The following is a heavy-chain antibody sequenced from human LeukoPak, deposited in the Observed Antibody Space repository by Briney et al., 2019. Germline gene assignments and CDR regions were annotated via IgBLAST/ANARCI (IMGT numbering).Heavy chain of an antibody. CDR2: IIVGSGAT. V-gene: IGHV1-58*01. CDR1: GFTSTNFA. CDR3: AADLSNPRMGASYLDS. D-gene: IGHD3-16*01. J-gene: IGHJ4*02. Sequence: SVKVSCKATGFTSTNFAVQWVRQARGQRLEWIGWIIVGSGATKCAQDFQERVTITRDLSTSTLYMELRSLTSEDTAVYYCAADLSNPRMGASYLDSWGQGTLVTVSS.